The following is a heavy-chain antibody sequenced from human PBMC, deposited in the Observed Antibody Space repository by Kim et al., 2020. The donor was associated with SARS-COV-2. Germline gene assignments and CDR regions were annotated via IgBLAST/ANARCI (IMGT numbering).Heavy chain of an antibody. Sequence: NPSLTGRVTISVDTSKNQFSLKLSAVTAADTAVYYCATGMVAGTTYFDHWGQGTLVTVSS. CDR3: ATGMVAGTTYFDH. V-gene: IGHV4-39*01. D-gene: IGHD2-15*01. J-gene: IGHJ4*02.